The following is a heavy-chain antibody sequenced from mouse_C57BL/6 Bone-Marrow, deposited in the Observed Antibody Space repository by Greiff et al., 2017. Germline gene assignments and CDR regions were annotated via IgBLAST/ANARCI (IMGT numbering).Heavy chain of an antibody. Sequence: QVTLQESGPGILQPSQTLSLSCSFSGFSLSTFGLGVVWIRQPSGKGLEWLAHIWWDDDNYYNPSLKSRPTISKDTSNNHVFLKIANVDTADTATYYCARIRADGYDVFWYFDVWGTGTTVTVSS. CDR2: IWWDDDN. V-gene: IGHV8-8*01. CDR1: GFSLSTFGLG. J-gene: IGHJ1*03. D-gene: IGHD2-2*01. CDR3: ARIRADGYDVFWYFDV.